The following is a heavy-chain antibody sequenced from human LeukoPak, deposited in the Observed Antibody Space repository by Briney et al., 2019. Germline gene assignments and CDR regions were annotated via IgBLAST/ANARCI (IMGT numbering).Heavy chain of an antibody. V-gene: IGHV4-39*01. Sequence: PSETLSLTCTVSGGSVSSGSYYWSWIRQPPGKGLEWIGSIYYSGSTYYNPSLKSRVTISVDTSKNQFSLKLSSVTAADTAVYYCASLIYCSGGSCYSDYFYNWFDPWGQGTLVTVSS. J-gene: IGHJ5*02. CDR1: GGSVSSGSYY. CDR3: ASLIYCSGGSCYSDYFYNWFDP. D-gene: IGHD2-15*01. CDR2: IYYSGST.